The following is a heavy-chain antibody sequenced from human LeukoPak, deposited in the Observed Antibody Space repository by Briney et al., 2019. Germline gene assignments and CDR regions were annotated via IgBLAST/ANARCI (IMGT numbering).Heavy chain of an antibody. J-gene: IGHJ4*02. CDR3: ARVGSYSGSYWTY. D-gene: IGHD1-26*01. CDR2: IKKEDGSEK. V-gene: IGHV3-7*01. Sequence: GGSLRLSCAASTFTLSKYWMTWVRQAPGKGLEWVANIKKEDGSEKKYVASVKGRFTISRDNAKNSLYLQRNSLRAEDTSVYYCARVGSYSGSYWTYWGQGTLVTVSS. CDR1: TFTLSKYW.